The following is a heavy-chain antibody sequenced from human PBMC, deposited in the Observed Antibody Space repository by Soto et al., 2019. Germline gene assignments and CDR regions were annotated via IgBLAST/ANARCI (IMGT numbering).Heavy chain of an antibody. CDR1: GFTFSSYS. J-gene: IGHJ4*02. V-gene: IGHV3-21*01. CDR2: ISSSSSYI. D-gene: IGHD3-22*01. Sequence: GGSLRLSCAASGFTFSSYSMNWVRQAPGKGLEWVPSISSSSSYIYYADSVKGRFTISRDNAKNSLYLQMNSLRAEDTAVYYCARDPDYDSSGPPGGYWGQGTLVTVSS. CDR3: ARDPDYDSSGPPGGY.